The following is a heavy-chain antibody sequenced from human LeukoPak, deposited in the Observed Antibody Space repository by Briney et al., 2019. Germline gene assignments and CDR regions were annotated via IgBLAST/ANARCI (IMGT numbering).Heavy chain of an antibody. D-gene: IGHD3-22*01. CDR3: AKEGITMIGPTWYFDL. Sequence: GGSLRLSCAASGFTFSNAWMSWVRQAPGKGLEWGGRIKSKTDGGTTDYAAPVKGRFTISRDDSKNTLYLQMNSLRAEDTAVYYCAKEGITMIGPTWYFDLWGRGTLVIVSS. CDR1: GFTFSNAW. CDR2: IKSKTDGGTT. V-gene: IGHV3-15*01. J-gene: IGHJ2*01.